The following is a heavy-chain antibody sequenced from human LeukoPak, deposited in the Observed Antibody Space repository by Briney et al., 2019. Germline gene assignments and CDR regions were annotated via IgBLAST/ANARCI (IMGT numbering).Heavy chain of an antibody. CDR3: ARGATVTHSDYYYYYYMDV. V-gene: IGHV4-59*01. D-gene: IGHD4-17*01. CDR2: IYYSGST. J-gene: IGHJ6*03. CDR1: GGSISSYY. Sequence: SETLSLTCTVSGGSISSYYWSWIRQPPGKGLEWIGYIYYSGSTSYNPSLKSRVTISVDTSKKQFSLKLSSVTAADTAVYYCARGATVTHSDYYYYYYMDVWGKGTTVTVSS.